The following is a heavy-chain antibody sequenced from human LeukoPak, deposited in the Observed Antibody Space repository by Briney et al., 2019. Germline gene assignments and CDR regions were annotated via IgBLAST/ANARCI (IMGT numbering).Heavy chain of an antibody. Sequence: GGSLRLSCAASGFTFSDYYMSWIRQAPGKGLEWVSSIDVARGTYNADSVKGRFTISRDNAKNSLYLQMNRLRVEDTAVYYCASEGVVGGGAHFDYWGQGALVTVSS. CDR3: ASEGVVGGGAHFDY. CDR1: GFTFSDYY. D-gene: IGHD1-26*01. V-gene: IGHV3-69-1*01. J-gene: IGHJ4*02. CDR2: IDVARGT.